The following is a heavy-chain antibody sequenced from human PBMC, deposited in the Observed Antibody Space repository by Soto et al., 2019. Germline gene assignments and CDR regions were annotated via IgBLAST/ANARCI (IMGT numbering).Heavy chain of an antibody. Sequence: QVQLVQSGAEVKRPGSSVRVSCKASGGTFNSYTISWVRQAPGQGPEWMGRIIPVLGVANYAQTFQGRVTVPPDQSTSTVYLDPSRPRSGGKAVYFCGRGGGAATCSPGNWGQGTLVNVSS. D-gene: IGHD2-15*01. J-gene: IGHJ4*02. CDR2: IIPVLGVA. CDR1: GGTFNSYT. CDR3: GRGGGAATCSPGN. V-gene: IGHV1-69*02.